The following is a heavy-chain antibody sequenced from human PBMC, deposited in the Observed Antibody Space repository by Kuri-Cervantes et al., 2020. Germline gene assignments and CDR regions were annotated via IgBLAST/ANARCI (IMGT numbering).Heavy chain of an antibody. CDR3: ARDHMVRDNWFDP. Sequence: GGSLRLSCAASGFTFSSYAMHWVRRAPGKGLEWVAVISYDGSNKYYADSVKGRFTISRDNSKNTLYLQMNSLRAEDTAVYYCARDHMVRDNWFDPWGQGTLVTVSS. CDR2: ISYDGSNK. J-gene: IGHJ5*02. CDR1: GFTFSSYA. D-gene: IGHD3-10*01. V-gene: IGHV3-30-3*01.